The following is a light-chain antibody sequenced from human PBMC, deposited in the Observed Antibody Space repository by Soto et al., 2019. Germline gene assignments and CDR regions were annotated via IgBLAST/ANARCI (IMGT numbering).Light chain of an antibody. CDR3: QQRSNWPLT. CDR2: DAS. V-gene: IGKV3-11*01. CDR1: QSVSSY. J-gene: IGKJ4*01. Sequence: EIGLTQSPSTLSLSPGERATLSCRASQSVSSYLAWYQQKPGQAPRLLIYDASTRATGIPARFSGSGSGTDFTLTISSLEPEDFAVYYCQQRSNWPLTFGGGTKVDIK.